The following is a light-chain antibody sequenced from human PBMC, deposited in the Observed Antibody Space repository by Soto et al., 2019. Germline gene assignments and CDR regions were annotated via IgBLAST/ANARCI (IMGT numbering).Light chain of an antibody. CDR3: SSFTTRNTLV. J-gene: IGLJ1*01. Sequence: QSVLTQPPSVSGSPGQSITISCTGTSTDFVGYNYVSWYQHHPGKAPRLMISEVSNRPSGVSNRFSGSKSGNTASLTISGLQAEDEAVYYCSSFTTRNTLVFGSGTKVTVL. V-gene: IGLV2-14*01. CDR1: STDFVGYNY. CDR2: EVS.